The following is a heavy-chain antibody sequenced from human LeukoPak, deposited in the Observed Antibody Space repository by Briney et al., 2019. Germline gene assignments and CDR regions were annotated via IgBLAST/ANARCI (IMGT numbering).Heavy chain of an antibody. V-gene: IGHV1-2*02. Sequence: ASVKVSCKASGYTFTDYYMHWVRQAPGQGLEWMGWINPNSGGTNYAQSFQGRVTMTRDTSISTAYMELSRLRSDDTAMYYCARVMAAASTRLDYWGQGTLVTVSS. CDR3: ARVMAAASTRLDY. J-gene: IGHJ4*02. CDR1: GYTFTDYY. D-gene: IGHD6-13*01. CDR2: INPNSGGT.